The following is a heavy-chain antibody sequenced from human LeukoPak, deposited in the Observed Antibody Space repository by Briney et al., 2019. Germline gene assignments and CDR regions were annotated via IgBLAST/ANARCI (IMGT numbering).Heavy chain of an antibody. CDR1: GGSFSSYF. J-gene: IGHJ4*02. D-gene: IGHD6-13*01. CDR2: IYPSGNT. V-gene: IGHV4-4*07. CDR3: ARPSGYGSSWYEY. Sequence: SETLSLTCSVSGGSFSSYFWSWVRQPAGKGLEWIGRIYPSGNTNYNPSLKSRVTLSVDTSKTQFSLKLSSVTAADTAVYYCARPSGYGSSWYEYWGQGTLVTVSS.